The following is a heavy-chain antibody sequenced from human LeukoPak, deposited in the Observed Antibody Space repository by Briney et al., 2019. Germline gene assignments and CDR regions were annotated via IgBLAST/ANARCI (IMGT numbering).Heavy chain of an antibody. J-gene: IGHJ4*02. Sequence: SETLSLTCAVYGGSFSGYYWSWIRQPPGKGLEWIGEINHSGSTNYNPSLKSRVTISVDTSKNQFSLKLSSVTAADTAVYYCARRVVPAAIDYWGQGTLVTVSS. CDR1: GGSFSGYY. CDR3: ARRVVPAAIDY. CDR2: INHSGST. D-gene: IGHD2-2*02. V-gene: IGHV4-34*01.